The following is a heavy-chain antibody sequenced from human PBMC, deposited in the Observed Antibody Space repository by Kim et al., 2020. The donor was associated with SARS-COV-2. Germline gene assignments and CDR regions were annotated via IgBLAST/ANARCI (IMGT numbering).Heavy chain of an antibody. V-gene: IGHV3-74*01. CDR1: GFTFSSYW. Sequence: GGSLRLSCAASGFTFSSYWMHWVRQAPGKGLVWVSRINTDGSSTTYADSVKGRFTISRDNAKNTLYLQMNSLRAEDTAVYYCARSTVTIPGVDYWGQGTLVTVSS. J-gene: IGHJ4*02. D-gene: IGHD4-17*01. CDR2: INTDGSST. CDR3: ARSTVTIPGVDY.